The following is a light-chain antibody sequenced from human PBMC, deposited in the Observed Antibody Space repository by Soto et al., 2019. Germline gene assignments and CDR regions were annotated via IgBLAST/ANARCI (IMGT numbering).Light chain of an antibody. Sequence: EIVMTQSPATLSVSPGERATISCRASQSLGTNLAWFQQKPGQAPRLLIHDASTRATGIPARFSGSGSGTAFTLTISSRQSEDFAVYYCQQYNVWPRTFGQGTKVDIK. V-gene: IGKV3-15*01. J-gene: IGKJ1*01. CDR3: QQYNVWPRT. CDR1: QSLGTN. CDR2: DAS.